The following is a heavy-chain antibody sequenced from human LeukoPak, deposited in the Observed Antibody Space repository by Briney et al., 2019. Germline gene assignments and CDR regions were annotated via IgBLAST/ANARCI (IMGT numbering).Heavy chain of an antibody. CDR3: ARALNRNYLNWADP. Sequence: PGGSLRLSCAASGFTFSDYFMNWIRQAPGKGLEWISYISSTGSSIHYADSVKGRFTISRDNAKNSLYLQMNSLRADDTAVYYCARALNRNYLNWADPWGQGTLVTVTS. V-gene: IGHV3-11*01. CDR1: GFTFSDYF. CDR2: ISSTGSSI. J-gene: IGHJ5*02. D-gene: IGHD1-7*01.